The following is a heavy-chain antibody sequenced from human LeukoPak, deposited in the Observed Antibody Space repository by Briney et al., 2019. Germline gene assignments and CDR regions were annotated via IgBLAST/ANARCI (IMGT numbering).Heavy chain of an antibody. D-gene: IGHD5-12*01. CDR3: ARSEAYSGYDWREYYYYYMDV. CDR1: GGTFSSYA. J-gene: IGHJ6*03. CDR2: IIPIFGTA. V-gene: IGHV1-69*06. Sequence: SVTVSCKASGGTFSSYAISWVRQAPGQGLEWMGGIIPIFGTANYAQKFQGRVTITADKSTSTAYMELSSLRSEDTAVYYCARSEAYSGYDWREYYYYYMDVWGKGTTVTVSS.